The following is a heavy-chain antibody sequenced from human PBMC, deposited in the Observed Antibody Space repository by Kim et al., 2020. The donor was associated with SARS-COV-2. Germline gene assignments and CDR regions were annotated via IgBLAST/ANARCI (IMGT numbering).Heavy chain of an antibody. CDR1: GFTFGDYA. D-gene: IGHD6-19*01. CDR2: IRIKVYGGTT. V-gene: IGHV3-49*03. Sequence: GGSLRLSCTASGFTFGDYAMTWFRQAPGKGLAWVGFIRIKVYGGTTDYAASVKGRFTISRDDSRSIAYLQMNSLKTEDTAVYYCTRGVDSSGPRPDYYYGLDVWGQGTTVTVS. CDR3: TRGVDSSGPRPDYYYGLDV. J-gene: IGHJ6*02.